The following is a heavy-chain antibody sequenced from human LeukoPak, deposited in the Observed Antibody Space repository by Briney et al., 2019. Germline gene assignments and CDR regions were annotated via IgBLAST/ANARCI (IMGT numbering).Heavy chain of an antibody. CDR1: GGSFSGYY. D-gene: IGHD3-22*01. J-gene: IGHJ4*02. Sequence: KPSETLSLTCAVYGGSFSGYYWSWIRQPPGKGLEWIGEINHSGSTNYKPSLKSRVTISVDTSKNQFSLKLRSVTAADTALYYCARHPRRSFDSSGYHLLPSYYFDYWGQGTLVTVSS. CDR3: ARHPRRSFDSSGYHLLPSYYFDY. V-gene: IGHV4-34*01. CDR2: INHSGST.